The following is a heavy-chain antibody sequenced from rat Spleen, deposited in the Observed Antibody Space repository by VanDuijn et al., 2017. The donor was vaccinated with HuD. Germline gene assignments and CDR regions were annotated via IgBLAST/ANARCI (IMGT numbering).Heavy chain of an antibody. CDR2: IWTGGST. J-gene: IGHJ2*01. CDR3: ARDEDNNWSFDY. V-gene: IGHV2-30*01. D-gene: IGHD1-10*01. CDR1: GFSLTSYN. Sequence: QVQLKESGPGLVQPSQTLSLTCTVSGFSLTSYNVHWVRQPTGKGLEWMGVIWTGGSTDYNSALKSRLSISRDTSKSQVFLKMNSLQTEDIATYYCARDEDNNWSFDYWGQGVMVTVSS.